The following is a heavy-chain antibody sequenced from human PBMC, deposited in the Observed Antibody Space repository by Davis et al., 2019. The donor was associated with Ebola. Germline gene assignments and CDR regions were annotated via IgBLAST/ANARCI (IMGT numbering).Heavy chain of an antibody. CDR1: GFTFTSTW. Sequence: HTGGSLRLSCAASGFTFTSTWMHWVRHAPGKGLVWVSHVDTGGSGTSYADSVKGRFTISRDNANNIVYLQMNSLRADDTALYYCARGGGGLDYWGQGTLVTVSS. D-gene: IGHD3-16*01. V-gene: IGHV3-74*01. CDR2: VDTGGSGT. J-gene: IGHJ4*02. CDR3: ARGGGGLDY.